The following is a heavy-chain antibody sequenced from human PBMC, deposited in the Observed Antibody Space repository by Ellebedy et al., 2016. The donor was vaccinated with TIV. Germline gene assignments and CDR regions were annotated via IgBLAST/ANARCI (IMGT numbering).Heavy chain of an antibody. CDR1: GGSISSYY. D-gene: IGHD3-22*01. V-gene: IGHV4-59*01. Sequence: MPSETLSLTCTVSGGSISSYYWSWIRQPPGKGLEWIGYIYYSGSTNYNPSLKSRVTISVDTSKNQFSLTLSSVTAADTAVYYCARDTEEYYDSSGYRDWYFDLWGRGTLVTVSS. CDR2: IYYSGST. CDR3: ARDTEEYYDSSGYRDWYFDL. J-gene: IGHJ2*01.